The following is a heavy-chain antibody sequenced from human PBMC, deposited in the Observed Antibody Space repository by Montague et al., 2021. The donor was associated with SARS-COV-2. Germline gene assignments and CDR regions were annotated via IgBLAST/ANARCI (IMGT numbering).Heavy chain of an antibody. V-gene: IGHV2-70*01. CDR2: IDWDDDK. D-gene: IGHD3-9*01. CDR3: ARVRYFDTTFDY. Sequence: PALVKPTQTLTLTCTFSGFSLSTSGMCVSWIRQPPGKALEWLALIDWDDDKFYSTSLKTRLTISKDTSKNQVVLTMTSMDPVDTAAYYCARVRYFDTTFDYWGQGTLVTVSS. CDR1: GFSLSTSGMC. J-gene: IGHJ4*02.